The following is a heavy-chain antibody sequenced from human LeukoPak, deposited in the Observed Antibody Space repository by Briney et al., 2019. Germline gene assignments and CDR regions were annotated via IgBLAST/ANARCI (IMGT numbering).Heavy chain of an antibody. CDR1: GGSISSGGYS. J-gene: IGHJ4*02. Sequence: PSQTLSLTCAVSGGSISSGGYSWSWIRQPPGKGLEWIGYIYHSGSTYYNPSLKSRVTISVDRSKNQFSLRLSSVTAADTAVYYCARDRQQLGFDYWGQGTLVTVSS. V-gene: IGHV4-30-2*01. CDR3: ARDRQQLGFDY. CDR2: IYHSGST. D-gene: IGHD6-13*01.